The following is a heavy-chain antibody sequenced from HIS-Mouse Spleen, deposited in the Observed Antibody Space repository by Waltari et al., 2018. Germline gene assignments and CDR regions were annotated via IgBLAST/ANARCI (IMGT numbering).Heavy chain of an antibody. D-gene: IGHD1-26*01. CDR2: MNPNSGNT. J-gene: IGHJ6*02. V-gene: IGHV1-8*01. Sequence: QVPLVQSGAEVKKPGASVKVSCKASGYTCTRYDFNWVRKATGQGLGWMGWMNPNSGNTGYAQKYQGRVTMTRNTSISTAYMELSSLRSEDTAVYYCARGSSSGSYWYYYYGMDVWGQGTTVTVSS. CDR3: ARGSSSGSYWYYYYGMDV. CDR1: GYTCTRYD.